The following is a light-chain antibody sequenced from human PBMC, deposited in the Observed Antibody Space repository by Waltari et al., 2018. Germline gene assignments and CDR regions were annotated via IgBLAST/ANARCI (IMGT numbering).Light chain of an antibody. CDR1: SSYVGGYNY. CDR3: SSYAGSNLWV. CDR2: EVT. V-gene: IGLV2-8*01. J-gene: IGLJ3*02. Sequence: QSALTQPPSASGSPGQSVTISCTCTSSYVGGYNYVSWYQQYPGKAPKLMIFEVTKRPSGVPDRFSGSKSGNTASLTVSGLQAEDEADYYCSSYAGSNLWVFGGGTKLTVL.